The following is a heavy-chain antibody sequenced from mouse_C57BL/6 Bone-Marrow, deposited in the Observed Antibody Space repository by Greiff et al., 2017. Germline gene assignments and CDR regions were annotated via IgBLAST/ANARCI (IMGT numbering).Heavy chain of an antibody. CDR2: IDPEDGDT. CDR1: GFTIKDYY. D-gene: IGHD1-1*01. Sequence: EVQGVESGAELVKPGASVKLSCTASGFTIKDYYLHWVQQRTEQGLAWIGRIDPEDGDTKYAPKFQGKATITADTSSHTAYLQLRSLTSEDTAVYYGARATVYYYGSSPFAYWGQGTLVTVSA. J-gene: IGHJ3*01. CDR3: ARATVYYYGSSPFAY. V-gene: IGHV14-2*01.